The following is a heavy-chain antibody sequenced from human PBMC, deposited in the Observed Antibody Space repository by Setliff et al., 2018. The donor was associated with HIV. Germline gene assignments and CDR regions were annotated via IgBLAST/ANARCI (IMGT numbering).Heavy chain of an antibody. CDR3: ARQPWFGELSYFDY. D-gene: IGHD3-10*01. J-gene: IGHJ4*02. Sequence: SETLSLTCAVSGGSISSGGYSWSWIRQPPGKGLEWIGYIYHSGSTYYNPSLKSRVTISVDWSKNQFSLKLSSVTAADTAVYYCARQPWFGELSYFDYWGQGTLVTVSS. CDR2: IYHSGST. CDR1: GGSISSGGYS. V-gene: IGHV4-30-2*01.